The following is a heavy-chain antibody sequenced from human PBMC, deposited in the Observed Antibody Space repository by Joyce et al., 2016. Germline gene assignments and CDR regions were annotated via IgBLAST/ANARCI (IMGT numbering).Heavy chain of an antibody. CDR3: ARDGPKTTWDPGYYFDF. J-gene: IGHJ4*02. Sequence: QVKLVESGGGVVQPVRSLRLSCAASGFTFSGHSMHWVRQAPGKGLDWVAIISYDGKNTYYGDSMKGRFTISRDNSKNTVYLQVDSLRTEDTAVYYCARDGPKTTWDPGYYFDFWGQGTLVTVSS. V-gene: IGHV3-30*04. CDR2: ISYDGKNT. D-gene: IGHD1-14*01. CDR1: GFTFSGHS.